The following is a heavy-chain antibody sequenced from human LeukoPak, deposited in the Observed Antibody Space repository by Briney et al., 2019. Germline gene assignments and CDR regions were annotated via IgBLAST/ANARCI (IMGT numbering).Heavy chain of an antibody. Sequence: PGGSLRLSCAVSGITFSSYAMNWVRQAPGKGLEWVSYISGSSNTINYADSVKGRFTISRDNAKNSLYLQMNSLRDEDTAVYYCARRGYNIQDAFDIWGQGTMVTVSS. V-gene: IGHV3-48*02. J-gene: IGHJ3*02. CDR3: ARRGYNIQDAFDI. D-gene: IGHD5-24*01. CDR2: ISGSSNTI. CDR1: GITFSSYA.